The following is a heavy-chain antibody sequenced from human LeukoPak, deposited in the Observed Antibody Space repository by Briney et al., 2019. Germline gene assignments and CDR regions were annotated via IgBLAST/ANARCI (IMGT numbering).Heavy chain of an antibody. D-gene: IGHD6-13*01. CDR2: IIPIFGTA. Sequence: GSSVKVSCKASGGSFSSYTISWVRQAPGQGLEWMGRIIPIFGTANYAQKFQGRVTITTDESTSTAYMELSSLRSEDTAVYYCAREGAAAGTLGWFDPWGQGTLVTVSS. J-gene: IGHJ5*02. V-gene: IGHV1-69*05. CDR3: AREGAAAGTLGWFDP. CDR1: GGSFSSYT.